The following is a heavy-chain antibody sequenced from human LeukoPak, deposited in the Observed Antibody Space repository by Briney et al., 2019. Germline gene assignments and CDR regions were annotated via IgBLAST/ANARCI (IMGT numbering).Heavy chain of an antibody. V-gene: IGHV4-34*01. J-gene: IGHJ4*02. CDR3: ARDHLTATTDY. D-gene: IGHD2-21*02. Sequence: SETLSLTCAVYGGSFSGYYWSWIRQPPGKGLEWIGEINHSGSTNYNPSLKSRVTISVDTSKNQFSLKLNSVTAADTAVYYCARDHLTATTDYWGQGTLVTVSS. CDR2: INHSGST. CDR1: GGSFSGYY.